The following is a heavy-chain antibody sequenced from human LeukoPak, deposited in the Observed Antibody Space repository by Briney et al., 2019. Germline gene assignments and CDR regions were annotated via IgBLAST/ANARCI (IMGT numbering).Heavy chain of an antibody. CDR1: GFTFSSYA. CDR2: ISGSGGST. J-gene: IGHJ4*02. D-gene: IGHD6-13*01. Sequence: PGGSLRLSCAASGFTFSSYAMSWVRQAPGKGLEWVSAISGSGGSTYYADSVKGRFTISRDNSKNTLYLQMNSLRAEDTAVYYCAKVMDSNSWYPFYFGYWGQGTLVTVSS. V-gene: IGHV3-23*01. CDR3: AKVMDSNSWYPFYFGY.